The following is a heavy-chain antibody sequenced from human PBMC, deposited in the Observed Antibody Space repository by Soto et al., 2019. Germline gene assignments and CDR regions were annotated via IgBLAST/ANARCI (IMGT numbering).Heavy chain of an antibody. J-gene: IGHJ6*02. V-gene: IGHV1-58*01. CDR1: GFTFTSSA. CDR2: IVVGSGNT. D-gene: IGHD3-22*01. Sequence: GASVKVSCKASGFTFTSSAVQWVRQARGQRLEWIGWIVVGSGNTNYAQKFQERVTITRDMSTSTAYMELSSLRSEDTAVYYCAASTYYYDSSGYYSEMDVWGQGTTVTVSS. CDR3: AASTYYYDSSGYYSEMDV.